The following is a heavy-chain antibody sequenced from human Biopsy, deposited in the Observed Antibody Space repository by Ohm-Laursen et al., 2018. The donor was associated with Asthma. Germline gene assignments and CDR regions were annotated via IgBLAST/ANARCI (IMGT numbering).Heavy chain of an antibody. Sequence: GSLRLSCTASGFTFTDYWMHWVRQAPGKGLEWVSRINDEGTTTNYADSVKGRFTISRDNAKNTLYLQMNSLRAEDTAVYYCAKTPIHHCYDSSGDYHHDWGQGTLVTVSS. CDR3: AKTPIHHCYDSSGDYHHD. CDR2: INDEGTTT. D-gene: IGHD3-22*01. V-gene: IGHV3-74*01. J-gene: IGHJ4*02. CDR1: GFTFTDYW.